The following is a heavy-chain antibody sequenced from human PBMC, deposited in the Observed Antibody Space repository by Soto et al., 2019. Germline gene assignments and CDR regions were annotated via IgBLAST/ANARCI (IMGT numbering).Heavy chain of an antibody. Sequence: VKVSCKASGYTFTNYYIHWVRQAPGQGLEWMGVINPTGGRASYAPKFQGRVTLTRDTSTSTAYMELNSLRDEDTAVYYCARDYDYYDSSGYGIRVYGMDVWGQGTTVTVSS. CDR1: GYTFTNYY. CDR3: ARDYDYYDSSGYGIRVYGMDV. CDR2: INPTGGRA. V-gene: IGHV1-46*01. J-gene: IGHJ6*02. D-gene: IGHD3-22*01.